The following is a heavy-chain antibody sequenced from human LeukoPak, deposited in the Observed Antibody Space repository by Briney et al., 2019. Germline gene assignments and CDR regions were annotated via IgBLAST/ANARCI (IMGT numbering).Heavy chain of an antibody. CDR1: DGSISSSSYY. V-gene: IGHV4-39*01. CDR3: ARAGVLQWGAQTTVGATDY. J-gene: IGHJ4*01. D-gene: IGHD4-11*01. CDR2: IYYSGST. Sequence: PSETLSLTCTVSDGSISSSSYYWGWIRQPPGKGLEWIGTIYYSGSTYYSPSLKSRVAISVDTSKNQFSLKLSSVTAADTAVYYCARAGVLQWGAQTTVGATDYWGHGILVTVSS.